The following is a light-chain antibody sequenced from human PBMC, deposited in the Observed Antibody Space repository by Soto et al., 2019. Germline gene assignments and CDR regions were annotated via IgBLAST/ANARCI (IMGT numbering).Light chain of an antibody. Sequence: VLTLSAGAVSLYKKERATLSCRPSQSVSSSYLAWYQQKPGQAPRLRIYGASSRATGIPDRFSGSGSGTDFTLSFCRLEPEDFPVYYWLPYGSLIRFAGVTKVAIK. CDR1: QSVSSSY. CDR3: LPYGSLIR. V-gene: IGKV3-20*01. CDR2: GAS. J-gene: IGKJ4*01.